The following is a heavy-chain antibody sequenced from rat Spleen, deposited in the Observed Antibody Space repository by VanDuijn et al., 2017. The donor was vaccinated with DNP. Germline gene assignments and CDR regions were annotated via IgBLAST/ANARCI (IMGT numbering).Heavy chain of an antibody. V-gene: IGHV2-16*01. J-gene: IGHJ4*01. CDR2: MWYDGDT. CDR1: GFSLTTYS. Sequence: QVQLKESGPGLVQPSETLSLTCTVSGFSLTTYSVSWVRQPSGKGPEWMGKMWYDGDTAYNSALKSRLSISRDTSKSQVFLKMNSLQTEDTAMYFCARSRRFNSNAMDAWGQGTSVTVSS. D-gene: IGHD1-11*01. CDR3: ARSRRFNSNAMDA.